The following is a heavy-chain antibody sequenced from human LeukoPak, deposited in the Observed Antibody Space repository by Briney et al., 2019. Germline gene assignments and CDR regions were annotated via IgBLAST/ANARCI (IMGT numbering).Heavy chain of an antibody. CDR2: IYSDGSRT. D-gene: IGHD6-19*01. V-gene: IGHV3-64D*06. Sequence: GGSLRLSCAASGFTFSSFAMHWVRQAPGKGLEYLSAIYSDGSRTYYADSVKGRFSISRDNSKNTLYFEMSSLRVEDTAVYYCVKSPGSGWPVWGQGTLLTVSS. CDR3: VKSPGSGWPV. CDR1: GFTFSSFA. J-gene: IGHJ4*02.